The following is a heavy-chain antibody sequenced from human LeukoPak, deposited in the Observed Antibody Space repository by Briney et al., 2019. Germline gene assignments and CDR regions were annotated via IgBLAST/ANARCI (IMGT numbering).Heavy chain of an antibody. V-gene: IGHV1-46*01. J-gene: IGHJ4*02. CDR1: GYTFTSYY. CDR2: INPSGGST. Sequence: ASVKVSCKASGYTFTSYYMHWVRQAPGQGLEWMGIINPSGGSTSYAQKFQGRVTMTRDTSTSTVYMELSSLRSEDTAVYYCASLAVRFGIAAAEPLDYWGQGTLVTVSS. CDR3: ASLAVRFGIAAAEPLDY. D-gene: IGHD6-13*01.